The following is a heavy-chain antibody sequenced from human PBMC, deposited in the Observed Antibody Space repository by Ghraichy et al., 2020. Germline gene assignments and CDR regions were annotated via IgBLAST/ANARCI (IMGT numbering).Heavy chain of an antibody. CDR1: GGSFSGYY. CDR3: ARVVYGDYFPDY. J-gene: IGHJ4*02. Sequence: SETLSLTCAVYGGSFSGYYWSWIRQPPGKGLEWIGEINHSGSTNYNPSLKSRVTISVDTSKNQFSLKLSSVTAADTAVYYCARVVYGDYFPDYWGQGTLVTVSS. CDR2: INHSGST. D-gene: IGHD4-17*01. V-gene: IGHV4-34*01.